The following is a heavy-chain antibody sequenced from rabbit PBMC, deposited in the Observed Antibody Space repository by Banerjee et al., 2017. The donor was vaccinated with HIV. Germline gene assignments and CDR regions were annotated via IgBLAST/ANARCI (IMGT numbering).Heavy chain of an antibody. CDR1: GFSFSSGYD. CDR2: IGTGVGDT. CDR3: ARETWGSTGNYGL. D-gene: IGHD7-1*01. J-gene: IGHJ3*01. V-gene: IGHV1S40*01. Sequence: QQLVESGEGLVKPGASLTLTCTASGFSFSSGYDMCWVRQAPGKGLEWIACIGTGVGDTYYANWAKGRFTISKTSSTTVTLQVTSLTAADTATYFCARETWGSTGNYGLWGQGTLVTVS.